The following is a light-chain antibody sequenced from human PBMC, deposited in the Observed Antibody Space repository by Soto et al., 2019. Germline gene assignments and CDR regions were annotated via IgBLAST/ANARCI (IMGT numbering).Light chain of an antibody. CDR2: EGS. V-gene: IGLV2-23*01. CDR3: CSYAGSSTWV. CDR1: SSDVGSYNL. Sequence: QSALTQPASVSGSPGQSITLSCTGTSSDVGSYNLVSWYQQHPCKAPKLMIYEGSKRPSGVSNRFSGSKSGNTDSLTISGLQAEDEADYYCCSYAGSSTWVFGGGTKLTVL. J-gene: IGLJ3*02.